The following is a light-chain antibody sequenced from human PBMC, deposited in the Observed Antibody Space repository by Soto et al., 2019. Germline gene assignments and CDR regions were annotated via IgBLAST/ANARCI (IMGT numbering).Light chain of an antibody. Sequence: DIQLTQSPSFLSASVGDRVTITCRASQGISSYLAWYQKKPGKAPKLLIYAASTLQSGVPSRFSGSGSGTEFTLTISSLQPEDFATYYCLQHNSYPRTFGQGTKVDIK. CDR1: QGISSY. J-gene: IGKJ1*01. CDR2: AAS. V-gene: IGKV1-9*01. CDR3: LQHNSYPRT.